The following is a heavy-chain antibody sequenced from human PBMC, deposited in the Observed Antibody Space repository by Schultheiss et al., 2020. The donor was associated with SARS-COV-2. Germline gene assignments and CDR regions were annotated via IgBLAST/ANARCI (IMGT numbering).Heavy chain of an antibody. V-gene: IGHV4-59*12. CDR3: ARDRRWDENSGLDS. Sequence: SETLSLTCAVYGGSFSGYYWSWIRQPPGKGLEWIGYIYYSGSTNYNPSLKSRVTISVDTSKNQFSLKLSSVTAADTAVYYCARDRRWDENSGLDSWGQGTLVTVSS. J-gene: IGHJ4*02. D-gene: IGHD3-22*01. CDR2: IYYSGST. CDR1: GGSFSGYY.